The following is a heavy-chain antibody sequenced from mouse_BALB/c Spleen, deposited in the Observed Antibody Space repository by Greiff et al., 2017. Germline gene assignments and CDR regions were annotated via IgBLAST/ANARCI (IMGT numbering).Heavy chain of an antibody. D-gene: IGHD2-4*01. CDR1: GYSITSDYA. Sequence: EVQLQQSGPGLVKPSQSLSLTCTVTGYSITSDYAWNWIRQFPGNKLEWMGYISYSGSTSYNPSLKSRISITRDPSKNQFFLQLNSVTTEDTATYYCARRDYDYDFDYWGQGTTLTVSS. J-gene: IGHJ2*01. CDR3: ARRDYDYDFDY. CDR2: ISYSGST. V-gene: IGHV3-2*02.